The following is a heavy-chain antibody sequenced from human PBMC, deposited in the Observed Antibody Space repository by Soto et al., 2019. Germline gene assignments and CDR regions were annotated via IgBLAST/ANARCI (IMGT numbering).Heavy chain of an antibody. CDR3: ATPRWPVDIVATILDY. CDR1: GFTFSSYG. Sequence: PGGSLRLSCAASGFTFSSYGMHWVRQAPGKGLEWVAVISYDGSNKYYADSVKGRFTISRDNSKNTLYLQMNSLRAEDTAVYYCATPRWPVDIVATILDYWGQGTLVTVSS. V-gene: IGHV3-30*03. CDR2: ISYDGSNK. D-gene: IGHD5-12*01. J-gene: IGHJ4*02.